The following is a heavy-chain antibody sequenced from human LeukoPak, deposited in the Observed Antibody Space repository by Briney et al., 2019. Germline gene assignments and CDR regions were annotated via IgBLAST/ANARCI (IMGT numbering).Heavy chain of an antibody. CDR1: GFTFSDYH. CDR3: ARVWQDNSGVDY. J-gene: IGHJ4*02. Sequence: GGSLRLSCAASGFTFSDYHINWVRQAPGKGLEWLSYISSTSTRMFYADSVKGRFAISRDNAKSSLYLQMNSLRSEDTAVYYCARVWQDNSGVDYWGQGTLVTVSS. CDR2: ISSTSTRM. D-gene: IGHD2-21*01. V-gene: IGHV3-48*01.